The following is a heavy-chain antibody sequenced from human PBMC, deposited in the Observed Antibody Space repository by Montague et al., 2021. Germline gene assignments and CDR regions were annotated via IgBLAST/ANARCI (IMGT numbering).Heavy chain of an antibody. Sequence: SLRLSCAASGFTFSSYWMHWFRQAPGKGLVWVSRINSDGSSTSYADSVKGRFTISRDNAKNTLYLQMNSLRAVDTAVYYCARDGDYYDSGGYYPGYWGQGTLVTVSS. CDR2: INSDGSST. D-gene: IGHD3-22*01. V-gene: IGHV3-74*01. CDR1: GFTFSSYW. CDR3: ARDGDYYDSGGYYPGY. J-gene: IGHJ4*02.